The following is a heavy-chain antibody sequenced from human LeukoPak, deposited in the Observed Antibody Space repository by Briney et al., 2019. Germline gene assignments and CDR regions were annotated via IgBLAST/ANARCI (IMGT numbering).Heavy chain of an antibody. CDR1: GFTFSSYG. Sequence: GGSLRLSCAASGFTFSSYGMHWVRQAPGKGLEWVAVISYDGSSKYYADSVKGRFTISRDNSKNTLYLQMNSLRAEDTAVYYCAKDVNPAVRGYFDYWGQGTLVTVSS. CDR3: AKDVNPAVRGYFDY. J-gene: IGHJ4*02. CDR2: ISYDGSSK. V-gene: IGHV3-30*18. D-gene: IGHD4-11*01.